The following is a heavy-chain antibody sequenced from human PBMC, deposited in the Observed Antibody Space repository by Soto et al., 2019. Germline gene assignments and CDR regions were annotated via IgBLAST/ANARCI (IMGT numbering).Heavy chain of an antibody. CDR3: ARARWYDAFDV. CDR2: IFHGGNT. J-gene: IGHJ3*01. CDR1: GFFISSGNY. Sequence: SETLSLTFAAAGFFISSGNYWGWIRKPPGKGLEWIGRIFHGGNTYYNPSLNSRDTISVDMFKNQFSLKLNSVTAADTAVYYCARARWYDAFDVWGQGTVVSVTS. V-gene: IGHV4-38-2*01. D-gene: IGHD2-15*01.